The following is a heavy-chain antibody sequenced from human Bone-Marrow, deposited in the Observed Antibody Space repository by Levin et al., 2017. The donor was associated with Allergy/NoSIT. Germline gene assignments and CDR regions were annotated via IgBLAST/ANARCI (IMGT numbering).Heavy chain of an antibody. CDR3: ARGGSGSNDY. D-gene: IGHD1-26*01. CDR1: GYTFTDYY. J-gene: IGHJ4*02. V-gene: IGHV1-2*02. CDR2: IDPTRGDT. Sequence: ASVKVSCTVSGYTFTDYYIHWVRQTPGQGLEWIGWIDPTRGDTKFAEKFHARVVLTRNSSISTAYMELGRLRSDDTALYYCARGGSGSNDYWGQGTLVTVSS.